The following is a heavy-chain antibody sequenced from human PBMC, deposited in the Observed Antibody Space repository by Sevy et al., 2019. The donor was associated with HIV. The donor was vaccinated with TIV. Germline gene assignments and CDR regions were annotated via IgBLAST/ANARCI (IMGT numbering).Heavy chain of an antibody. D-gene: IGHD6-19*01. Sequence: GGSLRLSCAASGFTVSSNYMSWVRQAPGKGLEWVSVIYSGGSTYYADSVKGRFTISRDNSKNTLYLQMNSLGAEDTAVYYCARAGYSSCWPHFDYWGQGTLVTVSS. CDR1: GFTVSSNY. V-gene: IGHV3-53*01. J-gene: IGHJ4*02. CDR2: IYSGGST. CDR3: ARAGYSSCWPHFDY.